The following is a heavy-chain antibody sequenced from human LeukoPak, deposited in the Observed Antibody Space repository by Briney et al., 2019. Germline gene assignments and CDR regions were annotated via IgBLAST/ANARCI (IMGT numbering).Heavy chain of an antibody. Sequence: ASVNVSCKASGYTFTRYYMHWVRQAPGQGLEWRGCINPNSGGTNYAQKFQGRVTMTRDTSISTAYMELSRLRSDDTALYYCARETPYYFDYWGQGTLVTVSS. CDR1: GYTFTRYY. D-gene: IGHD4-23*01. V-gene: IGHV1-2*02. J-gene: IGHJ4*02. CDR2: INPNSGGT. CDR3: ARETPYYFDY.